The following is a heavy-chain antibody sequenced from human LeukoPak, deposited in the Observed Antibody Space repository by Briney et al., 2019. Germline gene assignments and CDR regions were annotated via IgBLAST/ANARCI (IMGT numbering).Heavy chain of an antibody. CDR1: GFTFSSYS. Sequence: GGSLRLSCAASGFTFSSYSMNWVRQAPGKGLEWVSSISSSSSYIYYADSVKGRFTISRDNAKNSLYLQMNSPRAEDTAVYYCASGGVEYSSSSYWGQGTLVTVSS. CDR3: ASGGVEYSSSSY. V-gene: IGHV3-21*01. CDR2: ISSSSSYI. J-gene: IGHJ4*02. D-gene: IGHD6-6*01.